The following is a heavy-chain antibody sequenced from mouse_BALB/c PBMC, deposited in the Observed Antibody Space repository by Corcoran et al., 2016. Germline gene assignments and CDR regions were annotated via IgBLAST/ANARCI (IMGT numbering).Heavy chain of an antibody. D-gene: IGHD3-1*01. CDR3: ARGSSGDDY. J-gene: IGHJ2*01. CDR2: INTYTGEP. V-gene: IGHV9-1*02. Sequence: QIQLVQSGPELKKPGETVKISCKASGYTFTNYGMNWVKQAPGKGLKWMGWINTYTGEPTYADDFKGRFAFSLETSASTAYLQINNLKNEDMATYFCARGSSGDDYWGQGTTLTVS. CDR1: GYTFTNYG.